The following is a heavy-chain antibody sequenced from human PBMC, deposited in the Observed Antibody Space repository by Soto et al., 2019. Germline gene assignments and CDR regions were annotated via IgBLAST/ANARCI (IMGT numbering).Heavy chain of an antibody. CDR2: ISSSSSI. CDR1: GFTFSSYN. Sequence: EVQLVESGGGLVQPGGSLRLSCAASGFTFSSYNMNWVRQAPGKGLEWVSYISSSSSIYYADSVKGRFTISRDNAKNSLYLQMNSLRAEDTAVYYCARGDYGVDYWGQGTLVTVSS. D-gene: IGHD4-17*01. J-gene: IGHJ4*02. CDR3: ARGDYGVDY. V-gene: IGHV3-48*04.